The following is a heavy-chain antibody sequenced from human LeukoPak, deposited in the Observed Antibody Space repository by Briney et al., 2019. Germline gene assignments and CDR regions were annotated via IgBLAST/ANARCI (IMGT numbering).Heavy chain of an antibody. Sequence: ASVKVSCKASGYTFTSYYMHWVRQAPGQGLEWMGIINSSGGSTSYAQKFQGRVTMTEDISTDTAYMELNNLRSEDTAVYFCAMGLMGATSMAYYFDYWGQGTLVTVSS. CDR2: INSSGGST. CDR3: AMGLMGATSMAYYFDY. J-gene: IGHJ4*02. CDR1: GYTFTSYY. V-gene: IGHV1-46*01. D-gene: IGHD1-26*01.